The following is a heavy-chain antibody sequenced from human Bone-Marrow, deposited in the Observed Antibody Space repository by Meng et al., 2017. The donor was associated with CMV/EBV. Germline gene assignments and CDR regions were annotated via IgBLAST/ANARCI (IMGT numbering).Heavy chain of an antibody. Sequence: GESLKISCAASGIILNNVWMTWVRQTPGKGLEWVGRIKSKADGGTIDYAASVKGRFTISRDDSKNTLYLQMNSLKIEDTAVYYCTRRKDSWGSYRYTEAYYGMDVWGQGTTVTAP. D-gene: IGHD3-16*02. V-gene: IGHV3-15*01. CDR3: TRRKDSWGSYRYTEAYYGMDV. CDR1: GIILNNVW. J-gene: IGHJ6*02. CDR2: IKSKADGGTI.